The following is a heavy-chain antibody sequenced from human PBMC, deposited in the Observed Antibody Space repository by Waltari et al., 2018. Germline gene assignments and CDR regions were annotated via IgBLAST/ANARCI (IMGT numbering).Heavy chain of an antibody. D-gene: IGHD3-3*01. Sequence: QVQLQQWGAGLLKPSETLSLTCAVYGGSFSGYYWSWIRQPPGKGLEWIGEINHSGSTNYNPSLKSRVTISVDTSKNQFSLKLSSVTAADTAVYYCARQPDFWSAFDYWGQGTLVTVSS. CDR2: INHSGST. CDR1: GGSFSGYY. CDR3: ARQPDFWSAFDY. V-gene: IGHV4-34*01. J-gene: IGHJ4*02.